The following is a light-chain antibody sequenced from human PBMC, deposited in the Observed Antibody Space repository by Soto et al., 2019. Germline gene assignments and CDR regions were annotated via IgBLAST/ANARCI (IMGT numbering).Light chain of an antibody. Sequence: QSALTQPPSASGSPGQSVTISCTGTSSDVGGYDYVSWYQQRPGKAPKLLIHEVTKRPSGVPDRFSGSKSGNTASLTVSWLQAEDEADYYCSSYAGRTLYVFGTVTKLTVL. CDR1: SSDVGGYDY. CDR2: EVT. J-gene: IGLJ1*01. V-gene: IGLV2-8*01. CDR3: SSYAGRTLYV.